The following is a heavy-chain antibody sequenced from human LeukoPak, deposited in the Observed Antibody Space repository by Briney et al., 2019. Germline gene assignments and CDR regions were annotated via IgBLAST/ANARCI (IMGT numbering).Heavy chain of an antibody. J-gene: IGHJ4*02. CDR1: GFTFSSYA. CDR2: ISGSGGST. CDR3: AKDPYDSSGYYHNY. V-gene: IGHV3-23*01. Sequence: GGSLRLSCAASGFTFSSYAMSWVSRASGKGLEWVLGISGSGGSTYYADSVKGRFTIYRDNSNNTLYLQMNSLRAEDTAVYYCAKDPYDSSGYYHNYWGQGTLVTVSS. D-gene: IGHD3-22*01.